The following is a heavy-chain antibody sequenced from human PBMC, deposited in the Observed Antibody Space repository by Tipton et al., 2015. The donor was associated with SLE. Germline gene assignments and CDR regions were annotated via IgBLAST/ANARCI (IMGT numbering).Heavy chain of an antibody. CDR2: INPNSGDT. D-gene: IGHD5-24*01. CDR1: GYTFTSYY. J-gene: IGHJ4*02. CDR3: ARGRWADFDY. Sequence: QSGAEVKWSGASVKVSCKASGYTFTSYYVHWVRQAPGQGLEWMGWINPNSGDTKYAQTFQGRVTMTRDTSISTAYMELSSLRSEDTAVYYCARGRWADFDYWGQGALVTVSS. V-gene: IGHV1-2*02.